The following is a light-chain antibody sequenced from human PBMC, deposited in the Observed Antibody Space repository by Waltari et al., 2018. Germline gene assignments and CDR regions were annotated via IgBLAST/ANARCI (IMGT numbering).Light chain of an antibody. V-gene: IGKV3-20*01. CDR2: DVS. J-gene: IGKJ1*01. CDR3: QHYVRLPVT. Sequence: ELMLTQSPGTLSLSPGERATLSCRASQIILRALAWYQQKPGQAPRLLIYDVSTRASGIPDRFSGSGSGTDFSLTISKLGPEDFAVYYCQHYVRLPVTFGQGTKLEFK. CDR1: QIILRA.